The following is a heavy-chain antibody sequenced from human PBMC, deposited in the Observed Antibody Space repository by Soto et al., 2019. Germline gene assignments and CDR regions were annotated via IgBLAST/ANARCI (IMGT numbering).Heavy chain of an antibody. Sequence: QVQLVESGGGWVKPGGSLRLSCAASGFTFSDYYMSWIRQAPGKGLEWVSYISSSSSYTNYADSVKGRFTISRDNAKNSLYLQMNSLRAEDTAVYYCARGGDDILTGYFVRGYAFDIWGQGTMVTVSS. CDR2: ISSSSSYT. D-gene: IGHD3-9*01. J-gene: IGHJ3*02. V-gene: IGHV3-11*06. CDR3: ARGGDDILTGYFVRGYAFDI. CDR1: GFTFSDYY.